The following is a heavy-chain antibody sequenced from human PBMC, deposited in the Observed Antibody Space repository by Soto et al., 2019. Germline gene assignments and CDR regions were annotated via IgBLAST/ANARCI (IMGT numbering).Heavy chain of an antibody. V-gene: IGHV3-11*01. CDR2: VSSSGTTM. CDR3: ARMGPRAARPSY. Sequence: QVQLAESGGGLVEPGGYLRISCEASGFTFSDYDMSWIRQSLGKGLEWVSFVSSSGTTMYFADSVKGRFTISRDNAKNSLYLQMNSLRAEDTAVYYCARMGPRAARPSYWGQGTLVTVSS. CDR1: GFTFSDYD. D-gene: IGHD6-6*01. J-gene: IGHJ4*02.